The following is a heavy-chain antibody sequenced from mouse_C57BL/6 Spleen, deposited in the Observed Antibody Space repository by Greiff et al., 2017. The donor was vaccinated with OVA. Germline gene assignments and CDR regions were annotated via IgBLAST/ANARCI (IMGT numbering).Heavy chain of an antibody. Sequence: EVQRVESGGGLVKPGGSLKLSCAASGFTFSDYGMHWVRQAPEKGLEWVAYISSGSSTIYYADTVKGRFTISRDNAKNTLFLQMTSLRSEDTAMYYCARGDGTTVRGWYFDVWGTGTTVTVSS. J-gene: IGHJ1*03. D-gene: IGHD1-1*01. V-gene: IGHV5-17*01. CDR3: ARGDGTTVRGWYFDV. CDR1: GFTFSDYG. CDR2: ISSGSSTI.